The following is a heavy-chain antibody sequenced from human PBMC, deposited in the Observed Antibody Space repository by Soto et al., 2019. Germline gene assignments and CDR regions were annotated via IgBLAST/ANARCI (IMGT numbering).Heavy chain of an antibody. J-gene: IGHJ4*02. V-gene: IGHV4-59*01. Sequence: PSETLSLTCSVSGGSINNYYCSWIRQPPGKGLEWIGYIYYSGSPNYNPPLKSRVTISVDTSKNQFSLKLSSVTAADTAVYYCARAPGYWGQGTLVTVSS. CDR1: GGSINNYY. CDR2: IYYSGSP. CDR3: ARAPGY.